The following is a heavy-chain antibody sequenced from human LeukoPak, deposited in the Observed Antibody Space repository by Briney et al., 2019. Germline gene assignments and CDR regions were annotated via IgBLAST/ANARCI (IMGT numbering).Heavy chain of an antibody. CDR2: IRYDGSNK. V-gene: IGHV3-30*02. D-gene: IGHD2-2*01. CDR1: GFTFSSYG. CDR3: AKDTLKQRVVPAAIDY. J-gene: IGHJ4*02. Sequence: PGGSLRLSCAASGFTFSSYGMHWVRQAPGKGLERVAFIRYDGSNKYYADSVKGRFTISRDNSKNTLYLQMNSLRSEDTAVYYCAKDTLKQRVVPAAIDYWGQGTLVTVSS.